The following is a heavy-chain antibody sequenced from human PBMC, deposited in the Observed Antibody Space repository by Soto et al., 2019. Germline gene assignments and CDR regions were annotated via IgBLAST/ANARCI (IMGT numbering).Heavy chain of an antibody. CDR3: AKDRTVTTEWNWFDP. J-gene: IGHJ5*02. Sequence: VAVISYDGSNKYYADSVKGRFTISRDNSKNTLYLQMNSLRAEDTAVYYCAKDRTVTTEWNWFDPWGQGTLVTVSS. D-gene: IGHD4-4*01. CDR2: ISYDGSNK. V-gene: IGHV3-30*18.